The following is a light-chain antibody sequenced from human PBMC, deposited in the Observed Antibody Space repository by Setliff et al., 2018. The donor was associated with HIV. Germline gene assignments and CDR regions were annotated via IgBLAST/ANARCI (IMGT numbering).Light chain of an antibody. CDR1: SSDVGGYNY. CDR2: DVT. V-gene: IGLV2-14*03. Sequence: QSALTQPASVSGSPGQSITISCTGTSSDVGGYNYVSWYQQHPGKAPKLMIYDVTNRPSGVSNRFSGSNSGITASLTISGLQAEDEADYYCSSYTSNNSGVFGTGTKVTVL. CDR3: SSYTSNNSGV. J-gene: IGLJ1*01.